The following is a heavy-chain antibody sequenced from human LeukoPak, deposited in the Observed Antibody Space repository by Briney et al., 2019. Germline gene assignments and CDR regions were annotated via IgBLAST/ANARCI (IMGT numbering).Heavy chain of an antibody. CDR2: ISSSSSYI. J-gene: IGHJ4*02. CDR3: ARDVIATLRGYFDY. D-gene: IGHD6-13*01. V-gene: IGHV3-21*01. Sequence: GGSLRLSCAASGFTFSSYSMNWVRQAPGKGLEWVSSISSSSSYIYYADSVKGRFTISRDNAKNSLYLQMNSLRAEDTAVYYCARDVIATLRGYFDYWGQGTLVTVSS. CDR1: GFTFSSYS.